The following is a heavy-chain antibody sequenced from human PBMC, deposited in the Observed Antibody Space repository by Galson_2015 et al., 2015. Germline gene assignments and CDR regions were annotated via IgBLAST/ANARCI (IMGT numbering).Heavy chain of an antibody. CDR2: IYPGDSDT. V-gene: IGHV5-51*03. D-gene: IGHD3-16*02. CDR3: ASGGGLLNHGGVIDPFDY. J-gene: IGHJ4*02. CDR1: GYSFTSYW. Sequence: QSGAEVKKPGESLKISCKGSGYSFTSYWIGWVRQMPGKGLEWMGIIYPGDSDTRYSPSFQGQVTISADKSISTAYLQWSSLEASDTAMYYCASGGGLLNHGGVIDPFDYWGQGTLVTVSS.